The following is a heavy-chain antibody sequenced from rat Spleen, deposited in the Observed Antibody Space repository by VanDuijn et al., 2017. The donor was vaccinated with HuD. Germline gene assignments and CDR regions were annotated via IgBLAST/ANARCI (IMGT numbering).Heavy chain of an antibody. D-gene: IGHD1-9*01. Sequence: EVQLVESGGGLVQPGRSLKLSCAASGFTFSNYYMAWVRQAPTKGLEWVAYISTGGGSTYYRDSVKGRFTISRDNAKSTLYLQMDSLRSEDTATYYCTTAGTYYGYNSYWYFDFWGPGTMVTVSS. J-gene: IGHJ1*01. CDR1: GFTFSNYY. V-gene: IGHV5-27*01. CDR3: TTAGTYYGYNSYWYFDF. CDR2: ISTGGGST.